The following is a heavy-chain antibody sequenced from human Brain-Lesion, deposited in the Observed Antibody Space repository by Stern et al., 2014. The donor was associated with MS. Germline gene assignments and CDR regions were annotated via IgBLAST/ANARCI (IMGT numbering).Heavy chain of an antibody. J-gene: IGHJ4*02. CDR1: GFTFSDYA. V-gene: IGHV3-9*01. CDR2: ISWNSGTI. Sequence: EVQLVQSGGDLVQPGRSLRLSCAAFGFTFSDYAMHLVRQAPGKGLEWVPGISWNSGTIGYADSVKGRFTTSRDNAYSSLYLQMNSLRPEDTALYYCARDITGSSAYFAYWGQGTLVTVSS. CDR3: ARDITGSSAYFAY. D-gene: IGHD1-14*01.